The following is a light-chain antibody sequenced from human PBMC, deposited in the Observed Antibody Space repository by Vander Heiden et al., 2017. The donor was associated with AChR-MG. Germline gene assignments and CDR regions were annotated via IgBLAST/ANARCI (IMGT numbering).Light chain of an antibody. CDR2: DAS. V-gene: IGKV1-33*01. J-gene: IGKJ5*01. CDR3: QQDDDYPYT. Sequence: DIQMTQSPSSLSASVGDRVTITCQASQDINTSLNWYQQKPGKAPKLLIYDASYLETGVPSRFSGSGSGTDFTFIISSLQSEDIATYYCQQDDDYPYTFGQGTRLETK. CDR1: QDINTS.